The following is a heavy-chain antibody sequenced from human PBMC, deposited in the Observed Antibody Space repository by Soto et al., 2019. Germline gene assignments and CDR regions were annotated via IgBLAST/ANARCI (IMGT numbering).Heavy chain of an antibody. J-gene: IGHJ4*02. CDR3: ARVLVNSGYVLHFDY. CDR2: IYYSGST. CDR1: GGSISSGGYY. D-gene: IGHD5-12*01. V-gene: IGHV4-31*03. Sequence: SETLSLTCTVSGGSISSGGYYWSWIRQHPGKGLEWIGYIYYSGSTYYNPSLKSRVTISVDTSKNQFSLKLSSVTAADTAVYYCARVLVNSGYVLHFDYWGQGTLVTVSS.